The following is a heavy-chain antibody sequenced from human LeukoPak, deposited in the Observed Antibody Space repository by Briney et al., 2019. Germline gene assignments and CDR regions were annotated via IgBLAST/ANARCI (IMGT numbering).Heavy chain of an antibody. CDR1: GFSSYA. Sequence: GGSLRLSCAASGFSSYAMSWVRQAPGKGLEWVSAISGSGGSAYYADSVKGRFTISRDNSKNTLYLQMNSLRAEDTAVYYCAKAGAVVVVAAKYFDYWGQGTLVTVSS. D-gene: IGHD2-15*01. CDR3: AKAGAVVVVAAKYFDY. V-gene: IGHV3-23*01. J-gene: IGHJ4*02. CDR2: ISGSGGSA.